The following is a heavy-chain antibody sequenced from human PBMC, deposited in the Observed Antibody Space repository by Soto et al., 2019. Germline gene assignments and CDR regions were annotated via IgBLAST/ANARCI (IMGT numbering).Heavy chain of an antibody. V-gene: IGHV3-30*18. CDR2: ISYDGSNK. D-gene: IGHD2-2*01. J-gene: IGHJ6*02. Sequence: SLRLSCAASGFTFSSYGMHWVRQAPGKGLEWVAVISYDGSNKYYADSVKGRFTISRDNSKNTLYLQMNSLRAEDTAVYYCAKDLWDIVVVPAAIRGCYYYGMDVWGQGTTVTVSS. CDR3: AKDLWDIVVVPAAIRGCYYYGMDV. CDR1: GFTFSSYG.